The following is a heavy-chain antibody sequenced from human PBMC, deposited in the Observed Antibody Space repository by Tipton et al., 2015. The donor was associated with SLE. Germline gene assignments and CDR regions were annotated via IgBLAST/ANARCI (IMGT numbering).Heavy chain of an antibody. D-gene: IGHD1-14*01. Sequence: QSGAEVKKPGSSVKVSCKASGGTFSSYAISWVRQAPGQGLEWMGGIIPILGIANYARKLQGRVTITTDESTSPAYMELSSLRSEETAVYDCARKGNRNVDDAFDIWGQGTRVTVSS. J-gene: IGHJ3*02. CDR2: IIPILGIA. CDR1: GGTFSSYA. V-gene: IGHV1-69*05. CDR3: ARKGNRNVDDAFDI.